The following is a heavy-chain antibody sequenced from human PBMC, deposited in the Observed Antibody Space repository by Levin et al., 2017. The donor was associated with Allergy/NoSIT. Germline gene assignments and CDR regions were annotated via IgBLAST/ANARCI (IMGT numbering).Heavy chain of an antibody. CDR1: GGTFSSYA. CDR2: IIPIFGTA. D-gene: IGHD3-9*01. CDR3: ARSDRYDILTGYYYGMDG. V-gene: IGHV1-69*01. Sequence: KISCKASGGTFSSYAISWVRQAPGQGLEWMGGIIPIFGTANYAQKFQGRVTITADESTSTAYMELSSLRSEDTAVYYCARSDRYDILTGYYYGMDGWGQGTTVTVSS. J-gene: IGHJ6*02.